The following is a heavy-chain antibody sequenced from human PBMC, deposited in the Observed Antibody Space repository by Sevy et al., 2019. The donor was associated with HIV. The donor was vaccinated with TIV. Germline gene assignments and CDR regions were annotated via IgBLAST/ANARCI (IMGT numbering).Heavy chain of an antibody. J-gene: IGHJ6*02. CDR3: VRDHCSGGSCLDYYGMDV. Sequence: GGSLRLSCAASGFTFSDYYMSWIRQAPGKGLEWVSYISSSSSYTNYADSVKGRFTISRDNAKNSLYLQMNSLRAEDTAVYYCVRDHCSGGSCLDYYGMDVWGQGTTVTVSS. CDR2: ISSSSSYT. CDR1: GFTFSDYY. D-gene: IGHD2-15*01. V-gene: IGHV3-11*06.